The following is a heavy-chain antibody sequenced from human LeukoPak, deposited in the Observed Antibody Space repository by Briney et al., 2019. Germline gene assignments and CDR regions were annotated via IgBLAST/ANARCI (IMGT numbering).Heavy chain of an antibody. CDR3: ARGASLWFGEFVDY. V-gene: IGHV3-21*01. D-gene: IGHD3-10*01. Sequence: GGSLRLSCAASGFTFSSYWMSWVRQAPGKGLEWVSSISSSSSYIYYADSVKGRFTISRDNAKNSLYLQMNSLRAEDTAVYYCARGASLWFGEFVDYWGQGTLVTVSS. J-gene: IGHJ4*02. CDR1: GFTFSSYW. CDR2: ISSSSSYI.